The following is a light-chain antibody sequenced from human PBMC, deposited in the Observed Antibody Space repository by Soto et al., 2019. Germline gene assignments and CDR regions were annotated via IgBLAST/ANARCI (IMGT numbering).Light chain of an antibody. J-gene: IGKJ2*01. Sequence: DIVMTQSPDSLAVSLGERATINCKSSQSVLHSSNNENYLAWYQQKPGQPPKLLIYWASTRESGVPDRFSGSGSGTDFTLTISSLQAEDVAVYYCQQYYSSPYTFGQGTKLEL. CDR2: WAS. CDR1: QSVLHSSNNENY. CDR3: QQYYSSPYT. V-gene: IGKV4-1*01.